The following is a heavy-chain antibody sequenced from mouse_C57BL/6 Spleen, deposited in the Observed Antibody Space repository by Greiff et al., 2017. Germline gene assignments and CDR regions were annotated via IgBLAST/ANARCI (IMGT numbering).Heavy chain of an antibody. V-gene: IGHV1-26*01. CDR2: INPNNGGT. Sequence: EVQLQQSGPELVKPGASVKISCKASGYTFTDYYMNWVKQSHGKSLEWIGDINPNNGGTSYNQKFKGKATLTVDKSSSTAYMELRSLTSEDSAVXYCARFGFYGNYVDYAMDYWGQGTSVTVSS. D-gene: IGHD2-1*01. J-gene: IGHJ4*01. CDR1: GYTFTDYY. CDR3: ARFGFYGNYVDYAMDY.